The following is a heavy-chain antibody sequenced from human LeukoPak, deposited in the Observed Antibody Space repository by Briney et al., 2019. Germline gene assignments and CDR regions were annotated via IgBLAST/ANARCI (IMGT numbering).Heavy chain of an antibody. J-gene: IGHJ4*02. V-gene: IGHV4-39*01. CDR1: GGSISSSSYY. Sequence: PSETLSLTCTVSGGSISSSSYYWGWIRQPPGKGLEWIGSIYYSGSTYYNPSLKSRVTISVDTSKNQFSLKLSSVTAADTAVYYCARLRPPGRSSSSARDYWGQGTLVTVSS. CDR3: ARLRPPGRSSSSARDY. CDR2: IYYSGST. D-gene: IGHD6-6*01.